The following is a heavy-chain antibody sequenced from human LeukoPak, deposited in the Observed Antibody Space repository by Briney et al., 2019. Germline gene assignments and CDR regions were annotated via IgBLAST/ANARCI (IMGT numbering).Heavy chain of an antibody. Sequence: ASVKVSCKASGYTFTGYYMHWVRQAPGQGLEWMGWINPNSGGTNYAQKFQGRVTMTRDTSISTAYMELSRLRSDDTAVYYCASTYGSGSYYQYNWFDPWGQGTLVTVSS. CDR2: INPNSGGT. CDR3: ASTYGSGSYYQYNWFDP. V-gene: IGHV1-2*02. J-gene: IGHJ5*02. D-gene: IGHD3-10*01. CDR1: GYTFTGYY.